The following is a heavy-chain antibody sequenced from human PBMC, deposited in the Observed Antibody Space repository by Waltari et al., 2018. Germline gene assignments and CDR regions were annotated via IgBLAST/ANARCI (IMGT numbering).Heavy chain of an antibody. CDR2: SIPIFGTA. CDR1: AGTFSSYA. Sequence: QVQLVQSGAEVQKPGSSVKVSFKASAGTFSSYAISCVRQAPGQGPEWMGRSIPIFGTANYAQKFQGRVTITADKSTSTAYMALSSLRSEDTAVYYCARTQPYCSSTSCYAFDIWGQGTMVTVSS. J-gene: IGHJ3*02. CDR3: ARTQPYCSSTSCYAFDI. V-gene: IGHV1-69*08. D-gene: IGHD2-2*01.